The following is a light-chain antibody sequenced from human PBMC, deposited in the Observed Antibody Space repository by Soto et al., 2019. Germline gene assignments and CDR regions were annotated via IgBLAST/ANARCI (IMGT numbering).Light chain of an antibody. CDR3: QQRSNWPPT. J-gene: IGKJ1*01. V-gene: IGKV3-11*01. Sequence: EIVLTQSPATLSLSPGERATLSCRASQSVSSYLAWYQQKPGQAPRLLIYDASTRATGIPARFSGSGSGTAFTITITSLKPEDFAVYYCQQRSNWPPTFGQGTKVEIK. CDR1: QSVSSY. CDR2: DAS.